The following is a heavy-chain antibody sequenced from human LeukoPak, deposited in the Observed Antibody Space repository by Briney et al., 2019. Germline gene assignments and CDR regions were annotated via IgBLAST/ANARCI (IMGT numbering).Heavy chain of an antibody. Sequence: GGSLRLSCAASGFTFSSYAMHWVRQAPGKGLEWVAVISYDGSNKYYADSVKGRFTISRDNSKNTLYLQMNSLRAEDTAVYYCARELQGIAVAGTGLDYWGQGTLVTVSS. CDR3: ARELQGIAVAGTGLDY. V-gene: IGHV3-30*04. CDR1: GFTFSSYA. J-gene: IGHJ4*02. D-gene: IGHD6-19*01. CDR2: ISYDGSNK.